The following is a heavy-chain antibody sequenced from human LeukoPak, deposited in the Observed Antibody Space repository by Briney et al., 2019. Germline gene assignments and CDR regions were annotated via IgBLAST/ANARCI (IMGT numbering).Heavy chain of an antibody. CDR3: ARIPYASSSGGVY. D-gene: IGHD6-6*01. V-gene: IGHV4-4*02. CDR2: IYYSGST. CDR1: GGSISSSNW. Sequence: SETLSLTCAVSGGSISSSNWWCWIRQPPGKGLEWIGEIYYSGSTNYNPSLKSRVTISLDKSKNQFSLRLSSVTAADTAVYYCARIPYASSSGGVYWGQGTLVTVSS. J-gene: IGHJ4*02.